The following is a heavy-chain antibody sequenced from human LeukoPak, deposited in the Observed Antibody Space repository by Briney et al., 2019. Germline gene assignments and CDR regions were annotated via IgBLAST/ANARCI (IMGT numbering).Heavy chain of an antibody. D-gene: IGHD2-2*01. CDR2: ISYNGGSA. Sequence: GASLRLSCAASGFTFSNYAISWVRQAPGEGLEYVSSISYNGGSANYAASVKGRFTISRENYKNTLYLQVGSLRDADIAVYYCARVPRPCGASTSCQRAFDVWGQGTVVTVSS. CDR1: GFTFSNYA. J-gene: IGHJ3*01. V-gene: IGHV3-64*02. CDR3: ARVPRPCGASTSCQRAFDV.